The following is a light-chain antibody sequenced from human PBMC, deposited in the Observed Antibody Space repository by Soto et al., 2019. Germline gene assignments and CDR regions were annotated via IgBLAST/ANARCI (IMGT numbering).Light chain of an antibody. CDR3: CSYTSSSPYV. CDR1: SSDLGGYNF. J-gene: IGLJ1*01. CDR2: QVS. Sequence: QSALTQPASVSGSPGQSITISCTGTSSDLGGYNFVSWYQHHPGKAPKLMIYQVSNRPSGVSNRFSGSKSGNTASLTISGLQAEDVADYYCCSYTSSSPYVFGTGTKLTVL. V-gene: IGLV2-14*01.